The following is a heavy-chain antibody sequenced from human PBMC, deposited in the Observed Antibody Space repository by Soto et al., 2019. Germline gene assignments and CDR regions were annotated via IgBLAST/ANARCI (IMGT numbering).Heavy chain of an antibody. V-gene: IGHV3-48*02. CDR3: AKRAPFGVFEGRAFDV. CDR1: GFTFRSYG. Sequence: QPGGSLRLSCEASGFTFRSYGMTWVRQAPGKGLEWVAYISSGSGDIFYADSVTGRFTISRDNTRNSVFLHVDRLRDADSALYYCAKRAPFGVFEGRAFDVWGQGTMVTVSS. J-gene: IGHJ3*01. D-gene: IGHD3-3*01. CDR2: ISSGSGDI.